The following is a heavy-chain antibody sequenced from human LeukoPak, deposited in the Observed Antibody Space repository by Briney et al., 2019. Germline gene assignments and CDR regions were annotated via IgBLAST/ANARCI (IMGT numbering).Heavy chain of an antibody. J-gene: IGHJ4*02. CDR1: GFTFRSCG. CDR3: ARDLRGYSGYDSRLDY. V-gene: IGHV3-33*01. Sequence: GRSLRLSCAASGFTFRSCGMHWVRQAPGKGLEWVAVIWYDGSNTYYADSVKGRFTISRDNSKNTLFLQMNSLRVEDTAVYYCARDLRGYSGYDSRLDYWGQGTLVTVSS. CDR2: IWYDGSNT. D-gene: IGHD5-12*01.